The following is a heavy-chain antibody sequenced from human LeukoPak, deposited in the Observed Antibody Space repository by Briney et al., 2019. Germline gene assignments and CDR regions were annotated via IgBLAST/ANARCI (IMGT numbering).Heavy chain of an antibody. CDR3: ARDSLSGYSSS. J-gene: IGHJ4*02. Sequence: SETLTLTCTVSGGSISRCSYYWSWIRQPAGKGLEWIGRIYTSGSTNYNPSLKSRVTISVDTSKNQFSLKLSSVTAADTAVYYCARDSLSGYSSSWGQGTLVTVSS. CDR1: GGSISRCSYY. D-gene: IGHD6-13*01. CDR2: IYTSGST. V-gene: IGHV4-61*02.